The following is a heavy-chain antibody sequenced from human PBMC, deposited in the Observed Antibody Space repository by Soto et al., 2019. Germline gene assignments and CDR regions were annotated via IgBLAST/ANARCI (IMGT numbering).Heavy chain of an antibody. CDR3: ARDEKFFSCGSCSTGSSAFDI. J-gene: IGHJ3*02. Sequence: ASVKVSCKASGYTFTSYGISWVRQAPGQGLEWMGWISAYNGNTNYAQKLQGRVTMTTDTSTSTAYMELRSLRSDDTAVYYCARDEKFFSCGSCSTGSSAFDIWGQGTMVTVSS. CDR1: GYTFTSYG. V-gene: IGHV1-18*01. D-gene: IGHD2-15*01. CDR2: ISAYNGNT.